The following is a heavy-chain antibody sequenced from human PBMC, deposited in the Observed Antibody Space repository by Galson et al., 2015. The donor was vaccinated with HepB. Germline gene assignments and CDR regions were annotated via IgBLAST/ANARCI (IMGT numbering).Heavy chain of an antibody. V-gene: IGHV3-23*01. D-gene: IGHD3-10*01. J-gene: IGHJ6*02. CDR2: ISGSGGST. Sequence: SLRLSCAASGFTFSSYAMSWVRQAPGKGLEWVSAISGSGGSTYYADSVKGRFTISRDNSKNTLYLQMNSLRAEDTAVYYCARAGITMVRGVNDYYYGMDVWGQGTTVTVSS. CDR3: ARAGITMVRGVNDYYYGMDV. CDR1: GFTFSSYA.